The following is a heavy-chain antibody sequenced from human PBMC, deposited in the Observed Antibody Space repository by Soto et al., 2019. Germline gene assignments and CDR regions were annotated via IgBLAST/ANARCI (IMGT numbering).Heavy chain of an antibody. V-gene: IGHV4-39*01. Sequence: PSETLSLTCTVPGGSISSSSFYWGWIRQPPGKGLEWIGSIYYDGSAYYNPSLKSRVTISVDTSKNQFSLKLTSVTAADTAVYYCARHSGNYYGSNGYLYYWGQGTLVTVS. CDR2: IYYDGSA. D-gene: IGHD3-22*01. J-gene: IGHJ4*02. CDR3: ARHSGNYYGSNGYLYY. CDR1: GGSISSSSFY.